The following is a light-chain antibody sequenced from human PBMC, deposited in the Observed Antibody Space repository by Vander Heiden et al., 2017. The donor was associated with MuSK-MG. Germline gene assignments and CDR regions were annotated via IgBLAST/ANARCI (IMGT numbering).Light chain of an antibody. CDR2: SAS. Sequence: DIQMTQSPSSLSASVGDRVTITCRASQGISSYLAWYQQKPGEGPKLLIYSASTLHSGVPSRFSGSGSGTDFTLTISSLQPEDVATYYCQKYNNAPQITFGQGTRLEIK. CDR3: QKYNNAPQIT. CDR1: QGISSY. V-gene: IGKV1-27*01. J-gene: IGKJ5*01.